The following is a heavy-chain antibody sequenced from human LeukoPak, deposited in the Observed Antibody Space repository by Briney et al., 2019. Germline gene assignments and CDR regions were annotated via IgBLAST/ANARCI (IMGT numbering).Heavy chain of an antibody. Sequence: GESLKISCQASGYSFTNYWIGWVRQMPGKGLEWMAIIYPADSDTRYSPSFQGQVTISADKSINTAYLQWSSLRASDTPMYFCASAVTGTRYFDLWGRGSLVTVST. V-gene: IGHV5-51*01. CDR3: ASAVTGTRYFDL. D-gene: IGHD6-19*01. J-gene: IGHJ2*01. CDR2: IYPADSDT. CDR1: GYSFTNYW.